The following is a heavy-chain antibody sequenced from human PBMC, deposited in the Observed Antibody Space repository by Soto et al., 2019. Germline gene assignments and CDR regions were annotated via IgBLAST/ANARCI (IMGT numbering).Heavy chain of an antibody. CDR1: GYSFTSYW. CDR3: ARRGVTTYYGMDV. CDR2: IYPGDSDT. D-gene: IGHD4-17*01. V-gene: IGHV5-51*01. Sequence: HGESLKISCQGSGYSFTSYWIGWVRQMPGKGLEWMGIIYPGDSDTRYSPSFQGQVTISADKSISTAYLQWSSLKASDTAMYYCARRGVTTYYGMDVWGQGTTVTVSS. J-gene: IGHJ6*02.